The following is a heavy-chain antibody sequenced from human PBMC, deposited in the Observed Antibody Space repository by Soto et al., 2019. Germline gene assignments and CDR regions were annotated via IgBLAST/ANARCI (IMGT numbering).Heavy chain of an antibody. CDR1: GFSFSDHY. CDR2: ISSSSTYT. V-gene: IGHV3-11*05. CDR3: ARGGIAVAGTVDY. J-gene: IGHJ4*02. Sequence: QVQLVESGGGLVKPGGSLRLSCAASGFSFSDHYMSWIRQAPGKGLEWVSYISSSSTYTNYVDSVKGRFTISRDNAKNSRYLQVNSRRAEDTAVYYCARGGIAVAGTVDYWGQGTLVTVSS. D-gene: IGHD6-19*01.